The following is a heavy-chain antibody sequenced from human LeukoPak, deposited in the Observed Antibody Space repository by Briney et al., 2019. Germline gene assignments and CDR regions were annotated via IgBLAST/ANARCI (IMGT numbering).Heavy chain of an antibody. J-gene: IGHJ6*03. CDR2: MNPNSGNT. Sequence: GASVKVSCKASGYTFTSYDINWVRQATGPGLEWMGWMNPNSGNTGYAQKFQGRVTMTRNTSISTAYMELSSLRSEDTAVYYCARRRYSSSFYYYYYMDVWGKGTTVTVSS. V-gene: IGHV1-8*01. CDR1: GYTFTSYD. D-gene: IGHD6-6*01. CDR3: ARRRYSSSFYYYYYMDV.